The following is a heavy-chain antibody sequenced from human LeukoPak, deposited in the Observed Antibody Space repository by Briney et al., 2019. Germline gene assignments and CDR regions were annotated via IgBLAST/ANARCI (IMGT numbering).Heavy chain of an antibody. D-gene: IGHD6-13*01. CDR1: GFTFNDYA. CDR2: ISGSGGYT. CDR3: AKDPRITELVVNGFFDH. Sequence: PGGSLRLSCAASGFTFNDYAMSWVRQAPGKGREWVSGISGSGGYTYYADSVKGRFTISRDNTKNTLYLQMSSLRPEDTAVYRCAKDPRITELVVNGFFDHWGQGTLVTIPS. J-gene: IGHJ4*02. V-gene: IGHV3-23*01.